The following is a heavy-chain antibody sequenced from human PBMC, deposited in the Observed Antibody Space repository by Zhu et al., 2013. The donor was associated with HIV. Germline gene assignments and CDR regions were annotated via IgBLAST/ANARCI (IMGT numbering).Heavy chain of an antibody. J-gene: IGHJ4*02. V-gene: IGHV4-4*02. CDR1: GGSISSSNW. Sequence: VQLQESGPGLVKPSGTLSLTCAVSGGSISSSNWWSWVRQPPGKGLEWIGEIYHSGSTNYNPFLKSRVTISVDKSKNQFSLKLSSVTAADTAVYYCARVRPTAWELREFDYWGQGNPGSPVSS. CDR2: IYHSGST. CDR3: ARVRPTAWELREFDY. D-gene: IGHD3-3*01.